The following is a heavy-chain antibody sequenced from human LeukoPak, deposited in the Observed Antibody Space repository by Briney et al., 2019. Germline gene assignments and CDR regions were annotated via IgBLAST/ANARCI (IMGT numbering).Heavy chain of an antibody. D-gene: IGHD3-16*01. Sequence: PGGSLRLSCAASGFTFSSYAMTWVRQAPGRGLEWVSASTGSGGTTYYAASVMGRFTISRDNSKNTLYLQMNSLRAEDTAVYYCAKLQSDGLRTYYGMDVWGQGTTVTVSS. CDR3: AKLQSDGLRTYYGMDV. V-gene: IGHV3-23*01. J-gene: IGHJ6*02. CDR1: GFTFSSYA. CDR2: STGSGGTT.